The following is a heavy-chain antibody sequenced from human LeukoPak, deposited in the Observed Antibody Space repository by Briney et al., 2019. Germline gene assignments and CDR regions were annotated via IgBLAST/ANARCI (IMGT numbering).Heavy chain of an antibody. J-gene: IGHJ4*02. Sequence: GGSLRLSCAASGFTFSSYGMHWVRQAPGKGLEWVANIKQDRSEKYYVDSVKGRFTISRDNAKNSLYLQMNSLRAEDTAVYYCARQQWLDGAYYFDYWGQGTLVTVSS. CDR1: GFTFSSYG. CDR3: ARQQWLDGAYYFDY. CDR2: IKQDRSEK. V-gene: IGHV3-7*01. D-gene: IGHD6-19*01.